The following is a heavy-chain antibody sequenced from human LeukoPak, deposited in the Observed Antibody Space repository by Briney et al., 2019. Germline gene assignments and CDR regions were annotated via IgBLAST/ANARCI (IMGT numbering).Heavy chain of an antibody. D-gene: IGHD6-6*01. J-gene: IGHJ4*02. CDR2: ISGSGFT. Sequence: GGSLRLSCAASGLTFSSYAMSWVRQAPGKGLEWVSAISGSGFTYYADSVKGRFTISRDNSKNTLYLQMNSLRAEDTSVYYCARGLYSSSPWGQGTLVTVSS. V-gene: IGHV3-23*01. CDR3: ARGLYSSSP. CDR1: GLTFSSYA.